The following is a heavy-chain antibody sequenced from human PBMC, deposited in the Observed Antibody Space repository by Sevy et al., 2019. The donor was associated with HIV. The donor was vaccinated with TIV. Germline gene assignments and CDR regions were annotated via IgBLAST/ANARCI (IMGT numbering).Heavy chain of an antibody. Sequence: ASVKVSCKASGGTFSSYAISWVRQAPGQGLEWMGGIIPIFGTANYAQKFQGRVTITADESTSTAYMELSSLRSEDTAMYYCARDSGPPRGPLHYWGQGTLVTVSS. CDR1: GGTFSSYA. V-gene: IGHV1-69*13. CDR3: ARDSGPPRGPLHY. CDR2: IIPIFGTA. D-gene: IGHD3-10*01. J-gene: IGHJ4*02.